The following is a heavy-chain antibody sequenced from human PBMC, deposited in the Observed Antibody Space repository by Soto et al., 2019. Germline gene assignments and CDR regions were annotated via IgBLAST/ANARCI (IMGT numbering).Heavy chain of an antibody. J-gene: IGHJ5*02. CDR1: GGSISSSSYY. V-gene: IGHV4-39*01. Sequence: SETLSLTCTVSGGSISSSSYYWGWIRQPPGKGLEWIGSIYYSGSTYYKPSLKSRVTISVDTSKNQFSLKLSSVTAADTAVYYCASYVYGSGSYYNGWFDPWGQGTLVTVST. D-gene: IGHD3-10*01. CDR2: IYYSGST. CDR3: ASYVYGSGSYYNGWFDP.